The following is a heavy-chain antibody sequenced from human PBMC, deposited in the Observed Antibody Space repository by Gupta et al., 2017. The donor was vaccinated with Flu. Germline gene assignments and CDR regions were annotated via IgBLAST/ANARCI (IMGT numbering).Heavy chain of an antibody. CDR2: IYDSGRT. J-gene: IGHJ4*02. V-gene: IGHV4-59*08. Sequence: QVQLQESGPGLVKPSETLSPTCSVSGGSISNDFWTWIRQPPGKGLEYLGYIYDSGRTNYNPSLKSRVTISVDTSKNQVSLRLSSVTAADTAVYFCARIRSVVTATPFDYWGQGTLVTVSP. D-gene: IGHD2-21*02. CDR3: ARIRSVVTATPFDY. CDR1: GGSISNDF.